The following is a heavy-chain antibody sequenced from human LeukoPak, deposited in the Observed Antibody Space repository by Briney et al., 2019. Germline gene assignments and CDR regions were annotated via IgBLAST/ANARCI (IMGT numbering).Heavy chain of an antibody. CDR2: ISGSGGST. V-gene: IGHV3-23*01. CDR1: GFTFSSYA. Sequence: GGSLRLSCVASGFTFSSYAMSWVRQAPGKGLEWVSAISGSGGSTYYADSVKGRFTISRDNSKNTLYLQMNNLRAEDTAVYYCAKDRYYYDSSTYLENAFDIWGQGTMVTVSS. CDR3: AKDRYYYDSSTYLENAFDI. J-gene: IGHJ3*02. D-gene: IGHD3-22*01.